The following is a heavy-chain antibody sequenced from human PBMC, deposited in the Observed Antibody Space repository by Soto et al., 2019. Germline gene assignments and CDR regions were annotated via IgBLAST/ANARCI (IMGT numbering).Heavy chain of an antibody. Sequence: QVQLQESGPGLVEPSGTLSLTCAVSGASISNTNWWSWVRQPPGKGLEWIGEIYYSGTTNCDPSLKSRVTISVDKSKNQFSLKLSSVTAADTAVYYCAIPGAGDFDYWGQGTLVTVSS. D-gene: IGHD6-13*01. CDR1: GASISNTNW. V-gene: IGHV4-4*02. J-gene: IGHJ4*02. CDR2: IYYSGTT. CDR3: AIPGAGDFDY.